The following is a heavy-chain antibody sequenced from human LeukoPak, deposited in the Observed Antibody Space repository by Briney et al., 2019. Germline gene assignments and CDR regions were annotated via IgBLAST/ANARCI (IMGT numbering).Heavy chain of an antibody. CDR2: IIPIFGTA. CDR3: ARGAAWSSGWYDY. CDR1: GGTFSSYA. J-gene: IGHJ4*02. V-gene: IGHV1-69*05. Sequence: SVKVSCKASGGTFSSYAISWVRQAPGQGLEWMGGIIPIFGTANYAQKFQGRVTMTTDTSTSTAYMELRSLRSDDTAVYYCARGAAWSSGWYDYWGQGTLVTVSS. D-gene: IGHD6-19*01.